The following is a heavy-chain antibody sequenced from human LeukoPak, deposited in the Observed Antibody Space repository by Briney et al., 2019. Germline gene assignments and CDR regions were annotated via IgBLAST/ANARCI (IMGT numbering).Heavy chain of an antibody. V-gene: IGHV1-18*01. CDR2: ISVYNGNT. D-gene: IGHD6-13*01. CDR3: ARDSHIAEVAYYFDY. CDR1: GYTFSAYG. Sequence: EASVKVSCKASGYTFSAYGISWVRQAPGQGLEWMGWISVYNGNTNYAQKVQGRVALTTDTSTSTAYMELRSLRSDDTAVCFCARDSHIAEVAYYFDYWGQGTLVTVSS. J-gene: IGHJ4*02.